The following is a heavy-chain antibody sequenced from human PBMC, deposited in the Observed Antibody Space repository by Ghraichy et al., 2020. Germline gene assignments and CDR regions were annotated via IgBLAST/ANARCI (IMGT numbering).Heavy chain of an antibody. CDR1: GFTFSSYA. D-gene: IGHD6-19*01. CDR3: AKDLQWLVHRYMDY. J-gene: IGHJ4*02. V-gene: IGHV3-23*01. CDR2: ISGSGGST. Sequence: GESLNISCAASGFTFSSYAMSWVRQAPGKGLEWVSAISGSGGSTYYADSVKGRFTISRDNSKNTLYLQMNSLRAEDTAVYYCAKDLQWLVHRYMDYWGQGTLVTVSS.